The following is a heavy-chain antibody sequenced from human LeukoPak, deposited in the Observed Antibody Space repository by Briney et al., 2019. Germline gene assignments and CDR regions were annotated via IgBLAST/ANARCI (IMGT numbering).Heavy chain of an antibody. Sequence: GGSLRLSCSASGFTFSISAMHWVRQAPGKGLEWVAVISYDGSNKYYADSVKGRFTISRDNSKNTLYLQMNSLRAEDTAVYYCAAVVVVAAFDYWGQGTLVTVSS. CDR1: GFTFSISA. J-gene: IGHJ4*02. V-gene: IGHV3-30*04. D-gene: IGHD2-15*01. CDR2: ISYDGSNK. CDR3: AAVVVVAAFDY.